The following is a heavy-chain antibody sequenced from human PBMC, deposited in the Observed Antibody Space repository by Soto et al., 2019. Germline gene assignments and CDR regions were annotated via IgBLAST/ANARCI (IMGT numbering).Heavy chain of an antibody. J-gene: IGHJ5*02. D-gene: IGHD3-22*01. Sequence: ESSGAEVKKPGASVKVSCKASGYISTRHWMHWVRQAPGQGLEWMGVISPSGEATTYAQSLKGRASMTRATSTNTLYMEVRSLTYDDTAVYFCATDTSQNAESWWFDPGGQGTLVTVSA. V-gene: IGHV1-46*01. CDR1: GYISTRHW. CDR3: ATDTSQNAESWWFDP. CDR2: ISPSGEAT.